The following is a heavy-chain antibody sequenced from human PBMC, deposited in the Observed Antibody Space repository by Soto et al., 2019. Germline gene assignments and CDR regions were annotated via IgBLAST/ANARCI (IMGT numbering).Heavy chain of an antibody. J-gene: IGHJ4*02. CDR3: ARGGHIAVVTASFDY. Sequence: GASVKVSCKASGYSFTNYYMHWVRQAPGQGLEWMGIIHPSGGGSTYAQKFLGRVTMTRDTSTSTVFMELSSLRSADTAVYYCARGGHIAVVTASFDYWGQGTLVTVSS. CDR1: GYSFTNYY. D-gene: IGHD2-21*02. CDR2: IHPSGGGS. V-gene: IGHV1-46*03.